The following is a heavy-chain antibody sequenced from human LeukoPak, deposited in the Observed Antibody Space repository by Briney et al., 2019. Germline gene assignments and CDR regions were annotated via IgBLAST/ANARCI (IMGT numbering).Heavy chain of an antibody. J-gene: IGHJ4*02. D-gene: IGHD3-22*01. CDR2: INPNSGGT. Sequence: ASVKVSCKASGYTFTGYDMHWVRQAPGQGLEWMGWINPNSGGTNYAQKVQGRVTMTRDTSISTAYMELSRLRSDDTAVYYCARDHYYDSSGYYDYWGPGTLVTVSS. CDR1: GYTFTGYD. CDR3: ARDHYYDSSGYYDY. V-gene: IGHV1-2*02.